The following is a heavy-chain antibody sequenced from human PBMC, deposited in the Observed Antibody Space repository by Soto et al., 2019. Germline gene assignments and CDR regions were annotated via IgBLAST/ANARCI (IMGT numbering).Heavy chain of an antibody. V-gene: IGHV3-48*02. CDR1: GFAFSSYS. Sequence: EVQLVESGGGLVQPGGSLKLSCAASGFAFSSYSMNWVRQAPGKGLEWVSYISGSSRTTSYADSVKGRFTISRDTAKKSLFLQMNSLTYEDTVVYYCARSYNDYGCFDDWGQGALVTVSP. J-gene: IGHJ4*02. CDR3: ARSYNDYGCFDD. D-gene: IGHD4-17*01. CDR2: ISGSSRTT.